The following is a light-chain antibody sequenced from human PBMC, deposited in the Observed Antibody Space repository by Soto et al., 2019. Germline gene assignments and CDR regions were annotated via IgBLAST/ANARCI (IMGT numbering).Light chain of an antibody. CDR3: ATWDDSLNGFYV. V-gene: IGLV1-47*01. CDR2: RNN. Sequence: QSVLTQPPSASGTPGRGVTISCSGSTSNIGSNYVYWYQQLPGTAPKLLIYRNNQRLSGVPDRFSGSKSGTSASLAISALRSDDEADYFCATWDDSLNGFYVFGTGTKVTV. J-gene: IGLJ1*01. CDR1: TSNIGSNY.